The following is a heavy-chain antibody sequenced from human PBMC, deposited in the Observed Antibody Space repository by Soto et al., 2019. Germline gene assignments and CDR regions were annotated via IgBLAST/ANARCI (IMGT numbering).Heavy chain of an antibody. CDR3: ARSKIVGATPYYYGMDV. V-gene: IGHV3-66*01. J-gene: IGHJ6*02. CDR1: GFTVSRNY. Sequence: EVQLVESGGGLVQPGGSLRLSCAASGFTVSRNYMSWVRQAPGKGLEWVSVIYSGGSTSNADSVKGRFTISRDNSKNTLYLQMNSLRAEDTAVYYCARSKIVGATPYYYGMDVWGQGTTVTVSS. CDR2: IYSGGST. D-gene: IGHD1-26*01.